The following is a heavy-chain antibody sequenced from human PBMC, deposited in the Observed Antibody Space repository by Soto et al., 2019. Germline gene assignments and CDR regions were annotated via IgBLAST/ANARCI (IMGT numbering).Heavy chain of an antibody. CDR3: ARDQGGTTLYYHGMDV. CDR2: ISYDGSNK. CDR1: GFTFSSYA. J-gene: IGHJ6*02. D-gene: IGHD1-7*01. Sequence: QVQLVESGGGVVQPGRSLRLSCAASGFTFSSYAMHWVRQAPGKGLEWVALISYDGSNKYYADSVKGRFTISRDNSKNTLYLQMNSLRPEDTAVYHCARDQGGTTLYYHGMDVLGQGTTVTVSS. V-gene: IGHV3-30-3*01.